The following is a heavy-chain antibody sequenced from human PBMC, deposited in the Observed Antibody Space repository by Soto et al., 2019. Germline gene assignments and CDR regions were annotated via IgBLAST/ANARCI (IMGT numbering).Heavy chain of an antibody. D-gene: IGHD5-18*01. CDR2: IHRGGTT. CDR3: ARVNTTLVDHFDC. CDR1: GFIVSAXS. J-gene: IGHJ4*02. V-gene: IGHV3-53*01. Sequence: XLXCVVSGFIVSAXSIFWVLQATGKGLEWVSLIHRGGTTDNADSVKGRFTTSRYKSKNTLYLHMNGLRVEDTAVYYCARVNTTLVDHFDCWGQGTLVTVSS.